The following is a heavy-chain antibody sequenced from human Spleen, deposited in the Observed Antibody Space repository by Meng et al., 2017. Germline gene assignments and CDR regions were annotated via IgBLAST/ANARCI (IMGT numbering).Heavy chain of an antibody. D-gene: IGHD5-12*01. CDR1: GFTFSRYW. V-gene: IGHV3-74*01. Sequence: VQLVESGGGVVRPGGSLRLSCAASGFTFSRYWMHWVRQVPGQGLVWVSRINPDGSSTSYADSVKGRFTISRDNAKNTLYLQMTRLRAEDTAVYYCSKDYTGSDDYWGQGTLVTVSS. CDR2: INPDGSST. J-gene: IGHJ4*02. CDR3: SKDYTGSDDY.